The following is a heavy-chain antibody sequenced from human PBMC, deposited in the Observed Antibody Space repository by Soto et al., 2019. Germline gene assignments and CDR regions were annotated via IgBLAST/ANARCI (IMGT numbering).Heavy chain of an antibody. CDR3: AKDESYSSSPKYYFDY. CDR1: GFTFSSYG. CDR2: ISYDGSNK. D-gene: IGHD6-6*01. V-gene: IGHV3-30*18. J-gene: IGHJ4*02. Sequence: GGSLRLSCAASGFTFSSYGMHWVRQAPGKGLEWVAVISYDGSNKYYADSVKGRFTISRDNSKNTLYLQMNSLRAEDTAVYYCAKDESYSSSPKYYFDYWGQGTLVTVSS.